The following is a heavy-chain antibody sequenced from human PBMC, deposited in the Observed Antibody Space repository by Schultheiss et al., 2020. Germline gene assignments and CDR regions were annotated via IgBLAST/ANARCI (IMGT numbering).Heavy chain of an antibody. CDR3: ARHEITYYDFWSGAPHFDY. J-gene: IGHJ4*02. CDR2: IYTSGST. Sequence: SETMSLTCTVSGGSISRYYWSWIRQPAGKGLEWIGRIYTSGSTNYNPSLKSRVTMSVDTSKNQFSLKLSSVTAADTAVYYCARHEITYYDFWSGAPHFDYWGEGTLVSGYS. CDR1: GGSISRYY. D-gene: IGHD3-3*01. V-gene: IGHV4-4*07.